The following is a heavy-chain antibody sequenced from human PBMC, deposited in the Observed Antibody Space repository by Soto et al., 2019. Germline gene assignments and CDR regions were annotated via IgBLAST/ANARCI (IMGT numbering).Heavy chain of an antibody. J-gene: IGHJ6*02. V-gene: IGHV3-13*01. CDR1: GFTFSSYD. Sequence: GGSLRLSCAASGFTFSSYDMHWVRQATGKVLEWGSAIGTAGDTYYPGSVKGRFTISRENAKSSLYLQMNSLRAGDTAVYYCARNHPIVAKKQGYYYDDGMDVWGQGTMVTVSS. CDR2: IGTAGDT. CDR3: ARNHPIVAKKQGYYYDDGMDV. D-gene: IGHD5-12*01.